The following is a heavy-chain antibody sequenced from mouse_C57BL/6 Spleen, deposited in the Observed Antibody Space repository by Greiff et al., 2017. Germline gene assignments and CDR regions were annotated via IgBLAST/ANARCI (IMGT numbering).Heavy chain of an antibody. CDR1: GFNIKDDY. CDR2: IDPENGDT. J-gene: IGHJ4*01. CDR3: TTLTTVVAYYAMDY. V-gene: IGHV14-4*01. Sequence: EVQLQQSGAELVRPGASVKLSCTASGFNIKDDYMHWVKQRPEQGLEWIGWIDPENGDTEYASKFQGKATITADTSSNTAYLQLSSLTSEDTAVYYCTTLTTVVAYYAMDYWGQGTSVTVSS. D-gene: IGHD1-1*01.